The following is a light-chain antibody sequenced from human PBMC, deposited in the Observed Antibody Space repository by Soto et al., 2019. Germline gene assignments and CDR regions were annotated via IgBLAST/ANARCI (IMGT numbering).Light chain of an antibody. Sequence: QSALTQPASVSGSPGQSISVSCTGSSGDVGSYKYVSWYQQHPGKAPKFMIYEVTNRPSGVSHRFSGSKSGNTASLTISGLQAEDEADYYCSSYTTTSTYVFGTGTKLTVL. V-gene: IGLV2-14*01. CDR3: SSYTTTSTYV. J-gene: IGLJ1*01. CDR2: EVT. CDR1: SGDVGSYKY.